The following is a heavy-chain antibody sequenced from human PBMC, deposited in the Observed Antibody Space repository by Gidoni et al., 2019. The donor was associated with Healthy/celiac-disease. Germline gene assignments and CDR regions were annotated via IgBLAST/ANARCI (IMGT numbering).Heavy chain of an antibody. V-gene: IGHV3-48*02. CDR1: GFTFSSYS. D-gene: IGHD3-10*01. CDR3: ARIKGSGQSI. Sequence: EVQLVESFGGLVQPGGSLRLSCAASGFTFSSYSMNWVRQAPGKGLEWVSYISSISSTIYAADSGKGRFTISRDNAKNSLYLQMNSRRDEDTAVYYCARIKGSGQSIWGQGTLVTVAS. CDR2: ISSISSTI. J-gene: IGHJ4*02.